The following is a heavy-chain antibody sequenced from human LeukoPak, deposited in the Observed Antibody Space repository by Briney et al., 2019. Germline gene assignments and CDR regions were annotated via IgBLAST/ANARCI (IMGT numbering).Heavy chain of an antibody. CDR3: AKGQLRYFDWLSRFDY. CDR2: IRYDGSNK. Sequence: GGSLRLSCAASGFTFSSYWMSWVRQAPGKGLEWVAFIRYDGSNKYYADSVKGRFTISRDNSKNTLYLQMNSLRAEDTAVYYCAKGQLRYFDWLSRFDYWGQGTLVTVSS. CDR1: GFTFSSYW. V-gene: IGHV3-30*02. J-gene: IGHJ4*02. D-gene: IGHD3-9*01.